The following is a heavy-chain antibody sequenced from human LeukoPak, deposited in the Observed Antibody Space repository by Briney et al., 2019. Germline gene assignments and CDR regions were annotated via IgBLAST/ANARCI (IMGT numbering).Heavy chain of an antibody. CDR1: GFTVSNNC. V-gene: IGHV3-66*02. CDR2: IYSGDNT. CDR3: AGRRVLDASFDY. J-gene: IGHJ4*02. D-gene: IGHD3-16*01. Sequence: GGSLRLPCAASGFTVSNNCMSWVRQAPGKGLEWVSVIYSGDNTYYVESVKGRFTISRDNSKNTLFLQMNRLRAEDTAVYYCAGRRVLDASFDYWGQGTLVTVSS.